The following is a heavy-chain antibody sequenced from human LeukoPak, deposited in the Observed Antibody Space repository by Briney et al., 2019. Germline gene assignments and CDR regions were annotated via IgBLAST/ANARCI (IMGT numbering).Heavy chain of an antibody. D-gene: IGHD3-22*01. Sequence: ASVKVSCKASGYTFTGYYMHWVRQAPGQGLEWMGWINPNSGGTNYAQKFQGRVTMTRNTSISTAYMELSSLRSEDTAVYYCARARHYYDSSGYIPWGQGTLVTVSS. V-gene: IGHV1-2*02. CDR3: ARARHYYDSSGYIP. CDR2: INPNSGGT. CDR1: GYTFTGYY. J-gene: IGHJ5*02.